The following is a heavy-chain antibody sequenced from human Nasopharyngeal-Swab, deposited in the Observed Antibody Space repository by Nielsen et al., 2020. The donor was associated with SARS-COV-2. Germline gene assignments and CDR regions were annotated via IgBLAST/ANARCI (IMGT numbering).Heavy chain of an antibody. CDR2: IYYSGST. V-gene: IGHV4-61*01. D-gene: IGHD3-22*01. CDR1: GGSVSSGSHY. CDR3: ARGSYYYDSSGPDY. Sequence: SETLSLTCTVSGGSVSSGSHYWSWIRKPPGKGLEWIGYIYYSGSTNYNPSLKSRVTISVDTSKNQFSLKLSSVTAADTAVYYCARGSYYYDSSGPDYWGQWTLVTVSS. J-gene: IGHJ4*02.